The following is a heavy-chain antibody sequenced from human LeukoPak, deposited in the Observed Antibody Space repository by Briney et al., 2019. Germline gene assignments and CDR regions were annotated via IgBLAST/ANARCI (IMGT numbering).Heavy chain of an antibody. D-gene: IGHD3-9*01. J-gene: IGHJ6*02. Sequence: ASVKVSCMASGYTFTSYDINWVRQATGQGLEWMGWMNPNSGNAGYAQKFQGRVTMTRSTSISAAYMELRSLRSDDTAVYYCARDARYSDYYYGMDVWGQGTTVTVSS. CDR2: MNPNSGNA. CDR1: GYTFTSYD. V-gene: IGHV1-8*01. CDR3: ARDARYSDYYYGMDV.